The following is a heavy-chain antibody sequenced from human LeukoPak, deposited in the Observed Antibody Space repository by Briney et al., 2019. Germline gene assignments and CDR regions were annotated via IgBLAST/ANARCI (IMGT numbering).Heavy chain of an antibody. D-gene: IGHD5-12*01. CDR3: AGGDPYRGYDYPGV. J-gene: IGHJ4*02. V-gene: IGHV3-30*04. CDR2: ISYDGSKK. Sequence: GRSLRLSCAASGFTFNTYDMHWVRQAPGKGLEWVTIISYDGSKKYYIDSVRGRFTISRDNSKNTLYLQMNSLRLEDTALYYCAGGDPYRGYDYPGVWGQGILVSVSS. CDR1: GFTFNTYD.